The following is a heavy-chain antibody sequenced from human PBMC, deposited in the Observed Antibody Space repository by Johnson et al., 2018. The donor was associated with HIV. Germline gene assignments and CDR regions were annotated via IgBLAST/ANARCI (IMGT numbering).Heavy chain of an antibody. Sequence: QVQLVESGGGVVQPGRSLRLSCAASGFTFSNYDMHWVRQAPGKGLEWVALICYDGANKYYADSVKGRFTISRDNSKNTLYLQMNSLRAEDTAVYFCARGGVYYYDSSGYGAFDIWGQGTMVTVSS. CDR2: ICYDGANK. D-gene: IGHD3-22*01. CDR1: GFTFSNYD. V-gene: IGHV3-33*01. J-gene: IGHJ3*02. CDR3: ARGGVYYYDSSGYGAFDI.